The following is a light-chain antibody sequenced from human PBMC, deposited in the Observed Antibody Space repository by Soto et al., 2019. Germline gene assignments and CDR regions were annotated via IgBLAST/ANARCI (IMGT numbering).Light chain of an antibody. CDR2: AAS. J-gene: IGKJ2*01. Sequence: DIQMTQSPSSLSASVGDRVTITCRAGRGINTFLNWYQQKPGKAPKLLIYAASSLQSGVPSRFSGSGSGTDFTLTISSLQPEDSATYYCQQSYNSVYTFGQGTKLEI. CDR3: QQSYNSVYT. CDR1: RGINTF. V-gene: IGKV1-39*01.